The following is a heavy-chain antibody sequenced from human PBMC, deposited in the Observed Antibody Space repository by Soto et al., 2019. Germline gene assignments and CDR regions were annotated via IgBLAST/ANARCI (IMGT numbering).Heavy chain of an antibody. D-gene: IGHD3-3*01. CDR3: ARTDRITIFGLVPYFDY. V-gene: IGHV4-59*01. CDR2: IYYSGST. J-gene: IGHJ4*02. Sequence: SETLSLTCTVSGGSISSYYWSWIRQPPGKGLEWIGYIYYSGSTNYNPSLKSRVTISVDTSKNQFSLKLSSVTAADTAVYYCARTDRITIFGLVPYFDYWGQGTLVTVSS. CDR1: GGSISSYY.